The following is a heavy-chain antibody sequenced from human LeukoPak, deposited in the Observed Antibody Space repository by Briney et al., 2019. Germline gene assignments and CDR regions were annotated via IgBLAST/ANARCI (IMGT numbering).Heavy chain of an antibody. CDR3: AMSTVSSGFDR. Sequence: GGSLRLSCAASGFIFDDYAMYWVRQAPGKGLEWVSGISWNSGIIDYADSVKGRFTISRDNAKNSLYPQMNSLRAEDTAFYYCAMSTVSSGFDRWGQGTLVTVSS. D-gene: IGHD4-17*01. CDR2: ISWNSGII. CDR1: GFIFDDYA. J-gene: IGHJ4*02. V-gene: IGHV3-9*01.